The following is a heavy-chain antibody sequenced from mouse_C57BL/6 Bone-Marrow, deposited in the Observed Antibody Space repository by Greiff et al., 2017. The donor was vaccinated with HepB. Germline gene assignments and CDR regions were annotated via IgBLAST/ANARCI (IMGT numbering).Heavy chain of an antibody. Sequence: EVKLQESGGGLVQPGGSLSLSCAASGFTFTDYYMSWVRQPPGKALEWLGFIRNKANGYTTEYSASVKGRFTISRDNSQSILYLQMNALRAEDSATYYCARPLIYYDYDNYAMDYWGQGTSVTVSS. D-gene: IGHD2-4*01. J-gene: IGHJ4*01. CDR2: IRNKANGYTT. CDR1: GFTFTDYY. V-gene: IGHV7-3*01. CDR3: ARPLIYYDYDNYAMDY.